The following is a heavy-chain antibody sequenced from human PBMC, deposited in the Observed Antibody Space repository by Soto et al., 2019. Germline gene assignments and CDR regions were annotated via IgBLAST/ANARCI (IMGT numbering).Heavy chain of an antibody. J-gene: IGHJ4*02. CDR3: AKDRRITMVRGSLRSFDS. CDR1: GYTFTSYY. V-gene: IGHV1-46*01. Sequence: ASVKVSCKASGYTFTSYYMHWVRQAPGQGLEWMGIINPSGGSTSYAQKFQGRVTMTRDTSTSTVYMELSSLRSEDTAVYYCAKDRRITMVRGSLRSFDSWGQGTLVTVSS. CDR2: INPSGGST. D-gene: IGHD3-10*01.